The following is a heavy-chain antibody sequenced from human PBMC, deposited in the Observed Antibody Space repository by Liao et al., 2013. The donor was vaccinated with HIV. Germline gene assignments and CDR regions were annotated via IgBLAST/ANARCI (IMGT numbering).Heavy chain of an antibody. CDR1: GYSISSSNW. CDR2: IYTGMSTTGTT. V-gene: IGHV4-28*03. CDR3: ARVQWXPAPNWYSDL. Sequence: QVQLQESGPRLVKPSETLSLTCAVSGYSISSSNWWGWIRQPPGKGLEWIGHIYTGMSTTGTTNYNPSLKSRVFISADTSSNHVSLKLTSVTAADTAVYYCARVQWXPAPNWYSDLWGRGTLVIVSS. J-gene: IGHJ2*01. D-gene: IGHD1-26*01.